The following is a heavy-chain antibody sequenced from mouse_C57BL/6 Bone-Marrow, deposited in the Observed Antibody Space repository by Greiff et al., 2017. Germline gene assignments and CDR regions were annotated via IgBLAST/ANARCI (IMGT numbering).Heavy chain of an antibody. Sequence: VQLQQPGAELVKPGASVKLSCKASGCTFTSYWMHWVKQRPGQGLEWIGMIHPNSGSTNYNEKFKSKATLTVDKSSSTAYMQLSSLTSEDSAVYYCARFLYYYGSSSDYWGQGTTLTVSS. CDR2: IHPNSGST. CDR3: ARFLYYYGSSSDY. V-gene: IGHV1-64*01. J-gene: IGHJ2*01. CDR1: GCTFTSYW. D-gene: IGHD1-1*01.